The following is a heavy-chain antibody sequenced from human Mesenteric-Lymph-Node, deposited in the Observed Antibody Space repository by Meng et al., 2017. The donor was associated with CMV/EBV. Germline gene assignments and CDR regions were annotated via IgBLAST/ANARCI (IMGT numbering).Heavy chain of an antibody. CDR2: ISYDGSNK. CDR1: GFTFSSYG. V-gene: IGHV3-30*19. Sequence: GESLKISCAASGFTFSSYGMHWVRQAPGKGLEWVAVISYDGSNKYYADSVKGRFTISRDNSKNTLYLQMNSLGAEDTAVYYCARAGYYYDSSGYFDYWGQGTLVTVSS. J-gene: IGHJ4*02. CDR3: ARAGYYYDSSGYFDY. D-gene: IGHD3-22*01.